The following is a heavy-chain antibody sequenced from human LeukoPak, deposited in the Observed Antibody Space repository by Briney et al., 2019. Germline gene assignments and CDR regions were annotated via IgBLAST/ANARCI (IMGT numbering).Heavy chain of an antibody. V-gene: IGHV3-11*01. CDR2: ISSSGSTK. D-gene: IGHD3-10*01. Sequence: GGSLRLSCAASGFTFSDYYMIWIRQAPGKGLEWVSYISSSGSTKYYADSVKRRFTISRDNAKNSYLQMNSLRAEDTAVYYCARDGHAYGRGSPHYWGQGTLVTVSS. J-gene: IGHJ4*02. CDR3: ARDGHAYGRGSPHY. CDR1: GFTFSDYY.